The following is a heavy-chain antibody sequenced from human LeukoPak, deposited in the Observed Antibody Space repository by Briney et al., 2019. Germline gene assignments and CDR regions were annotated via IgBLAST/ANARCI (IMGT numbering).Heavy chain of an antibody. D-gene: IGHD6-13*01. V-gene: IGHV1-69*06. CDR2: IIPIFGTA. CDR3: AREVWRGNRRSSSWFDY. J-gene: IGHJ4*02. CDR1: GGTFSSYA. Sequence: SVKVSCKASGGTFSSYAISWVRQAPGQGLEWMGGIIPIFGTANYAQKFQGRVTITADKSTSTAYMELSSLRSEDTAVYYCAREVWRGNRRSSSWFDYWGQGTLVTVSS.